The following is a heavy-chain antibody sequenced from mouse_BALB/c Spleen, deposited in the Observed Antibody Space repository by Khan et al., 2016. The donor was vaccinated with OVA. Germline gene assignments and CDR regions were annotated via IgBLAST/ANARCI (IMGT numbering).Heavy chain of an antibody. CDR1: GYSITSDYA. J-gene: IGHJ4*01. D-gene: IGHD2-13*01. CDR3: ARSLYYSDSYAMDY. Sequence: EVQLQESGPGLVKPSQSLSLTCTVTGYSITSDYAWNWIRQFPGNKLEWMGYISSTGSTSYNPSLKSRITITRATSKQPFSLHLNPVTTADTATYYGARSLYYSDSYAMDYWGQGTSVTVAS. V-gene: IGHV3-2*02. CDR2: ISSTGST.